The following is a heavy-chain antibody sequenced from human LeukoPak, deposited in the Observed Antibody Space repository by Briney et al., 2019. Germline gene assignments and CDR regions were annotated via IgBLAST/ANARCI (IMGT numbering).Heavy chain of an antibody. CDR3: ARVGYDSSGYSDY. D-gene: IGHD3-22*01. J-gene: IGHJ4*02. Sequence: GASVKVSCKASGYTFTVYYMHWVRQAPGQGLEWMGWINPNSGGTNYAQKFQGRVTMTRDTSISTAYMELSRLRSDDTAVYYCARVGYDSSGYSDYWGQGTLVTVSS. CDR2: INPNSGGT. CDR1: GYTFTVYY. V-gene: IGHV1-2*02.